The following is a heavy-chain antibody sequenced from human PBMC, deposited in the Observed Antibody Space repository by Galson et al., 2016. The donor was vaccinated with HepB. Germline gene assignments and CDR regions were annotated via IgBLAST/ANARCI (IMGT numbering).Heavy chain of an antibody. J-gene: IGHJ4*02. CDR2: VSGGGGRT. D-gene: IGHD3-3*01. Sequence: SLRLSCAASGFSFSSFVMSWVRQGPGTGLEWVSSVSGGGGRTYYADSVRGRFTIPRDNSKDTLYQQVSSLRAEDTAVYYCARTIDYDFLSGYFDYWGQGNLVTVSS. CDR1: GFSFSSFV. CDR3: ARTIDYDFLSGYFDY. V-gene: IGHV3-23*01.